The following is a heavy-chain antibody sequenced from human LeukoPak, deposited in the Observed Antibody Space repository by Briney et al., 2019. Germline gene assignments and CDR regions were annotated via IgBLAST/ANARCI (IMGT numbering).Heavy chain of an antibody. D-gene: IGHD6-13*01. V-gene: IGHV4-59*01. Sequence: SETLSLTCTVSGGSISSYYWSWIRQPPGKGLEWIGYIYYSGSTNYNPSLKSRVTISVDTSKNQFSLKLSSVTAADTAVYYCARESFSSSGMDYWGQGTLVTVS. CDR2: IYYSGST. CDR1: GGSISSYY. CDR3: ARESFSSSGMDY. J-gene: IGHJ4*02.